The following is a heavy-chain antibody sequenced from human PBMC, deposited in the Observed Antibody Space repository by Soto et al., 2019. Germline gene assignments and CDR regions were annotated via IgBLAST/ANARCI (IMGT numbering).Heavy chain of an antibody. V-gene: IGHV5-10-1*01. Sequence: GESLKISCKGSGYSFTSYWISWVRQMPGKGLEWMGRIDPSDSYTNYSPSFQGHVTISADKSISTAYLQWSSLKASDTAMYYCARQVPAAIPWFDPWGQGTLVTVSS. CDR2: IDPSDSYT. CDR3: ARQVPAAIPWFDP. J-gene: IGHJ5*02. CDR1: GYSFTSYW. D-gene: IGHD2-2*02.